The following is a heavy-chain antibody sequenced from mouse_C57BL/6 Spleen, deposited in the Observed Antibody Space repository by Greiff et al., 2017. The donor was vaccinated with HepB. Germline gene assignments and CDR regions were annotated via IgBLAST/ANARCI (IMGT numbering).Heavy chain of an antibody. Sequence: VQLQQPGAELVRPGASVKLSCTASGFNIKDYYMHWVKQRPEQGLEWIGRIDPEDGDTEYAPKFQGKATMTADTSSNTAYLQLSSLTSEDTAVYYCTSYGSSSAYWGQGTLVTVSA. CDR3: TSYGSSSAY. CDR2: IDPEDGDT. CDR1: GFNIKDYY. V-gene: IGHV14-1*01. J-gene: IGHJ3*01. D-gene: IGHD1-1*01.